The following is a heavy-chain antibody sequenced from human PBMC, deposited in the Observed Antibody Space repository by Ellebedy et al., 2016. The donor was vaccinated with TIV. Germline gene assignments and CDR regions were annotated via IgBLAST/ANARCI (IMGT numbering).Heavy chain of an antibody. CDR3: ARGLSTIYCSSTSCYLYFDY. D-gene: IGHD2-2*01. CDR1: GGSVSSGSYY. J-gene: IGHJ4*02. V-gene: IGHV4-61*01. Sequence: SETLSLXCTVSGGSVSSGSYYWSWIRQPPGKGLEWIGFIYYNGITNYNPSLKSRVTISVDTSKNQFSLKLRSVTAADTAVYYCARGLSTIYCSSTSCYLYFDYWGQGTLVTVSS. CDR2: IYYNGIT.